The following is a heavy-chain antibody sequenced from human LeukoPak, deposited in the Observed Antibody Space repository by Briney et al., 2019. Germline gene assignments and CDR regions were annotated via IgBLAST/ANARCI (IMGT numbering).Heavy chain of an antibody. CDR3: ASPGSGRHAFDI. CDR2: IYYSGST. Sequence: SETLSLTCTVSGDSINNYYRSWIRQPPGKGLEWIGYIYYSGSTNYNPSLKSRVTISVDTSKNQFSLKLSSVTAADTGVYYCASPGSGRHAFDIWGQGTMVTVSS. J-gene: IGHJ3*02. D-gene: IGHD3-10*01. CDR1: GDSINNYY. V-gene: IGHV4-59*12.